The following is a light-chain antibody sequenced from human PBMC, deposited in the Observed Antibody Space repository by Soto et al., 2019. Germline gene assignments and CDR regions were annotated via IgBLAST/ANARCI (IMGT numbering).Light chain of an antibody. CDR2: GAS. CDR3: QQYGSSGT. Sequence: EIVLTQSPGTLSLSPGDSATLSCRASQSVINNYLAWYQQKPGQAPRLLIYGASNRATGIPDRFSGSGSGTDFTLTISRLEPEDFAVYYCQQYGSSGTFGQGTKVDIK. CDR1: QSVINNY. V-gene: IGKV3-20*01. J-gene: IGKJ1*01.